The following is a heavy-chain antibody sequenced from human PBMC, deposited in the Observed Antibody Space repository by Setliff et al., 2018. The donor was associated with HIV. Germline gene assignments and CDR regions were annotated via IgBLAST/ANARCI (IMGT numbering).Heavy chain of an antibody. CDR3: AVVGPAIAGHSYGGPYFFDY. J-gene: IGHJ4*02. D-gene: IGHD5-18*01. CDR2: INPKSGGT. CDR1: GYTFTDYY. Sequence: ASVKVSCKPCGYTFTDYYIHWVRQGPGQGLEWMGRINPKSGGTNYAQRFQGRVTMIRDTSINTAYMELARLRSDDTAVYYCAVVGPAIAGHSYGGPYFFDYWGQGSLVTVSS. V-gene: IGHV1-2*06.